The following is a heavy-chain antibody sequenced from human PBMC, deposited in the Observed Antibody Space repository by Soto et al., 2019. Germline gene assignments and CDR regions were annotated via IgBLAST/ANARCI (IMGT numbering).Heavy chain of an antibody. D-gene: IGHD3-10*01. J-gene: IGHJ6*02. V-gene: IGHV4-4*02. Sequence: PSETLSLTCAVSGGSVSSANWWSWVRQPPGKGLEWIGEIYHSGSTNYNPSLKSRVTISVDKSKNQFSLKLNSVTAADTAVYYCARVLGGYWGAAVFPGDVGGQGPRVTVSS. CDR1: GGSVSSANW. CDR3: ARVLGGYWGAAVFPGDV. CDR2: IYHSGST.